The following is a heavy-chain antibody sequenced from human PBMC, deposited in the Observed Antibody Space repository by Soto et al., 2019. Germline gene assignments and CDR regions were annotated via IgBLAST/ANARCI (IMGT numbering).Heavy chain of an antibody. V-gene: IGHV5-51*01. CDR3: SRGSDYDSSGIRLVWFVP. CDR2: NNPGDSDT. CDR1: GYSFTSYW. Sequence: GESLKISCKGSGYSFTSYWIGWVRQMPGKRKERLGINNPGDSDTRYSPSLQGRFTISRHNSKNTLYFQMNSLRAEDTAVYFCSRGSDYDSSGIRLVWFVPWGQGTLVNVSS. J-gene: IGHJ5*02. D-gene: IGHD3-22*01.